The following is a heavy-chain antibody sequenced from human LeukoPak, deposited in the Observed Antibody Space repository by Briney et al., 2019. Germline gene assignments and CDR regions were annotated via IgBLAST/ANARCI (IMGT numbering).Heavy chain of an antibody. CDR2: VRSKANSYAT. J-gene: IGHJ3*02. V-gene: IGHV3-73*01. D-gene: IGHD6-19*01. CDR1: GFTFSGSA. Sequence: QPGGSLKLSCAASGFTFSGSAMHWVRQASGKGLEWVRRVRSKANSYATAYAASVKGRFTISRDDSKNTAYLQMNSLKTEDTAVYYCTISHPIAVAGTIDIWGQGTMVTVSS. CDR3: TISHPIAVAGTIDI.